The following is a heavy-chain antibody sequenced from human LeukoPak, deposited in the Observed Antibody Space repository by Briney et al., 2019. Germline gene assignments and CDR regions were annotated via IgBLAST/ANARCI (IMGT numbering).Heavy chain of an antibody. CDR1: GGTFSSYA. CDR2: IIPMFGTA. J-gene: IGHJ4*02. Sequence: SVKVSCKASGGTFSSYAISWVRQAPGEGLEWMGGIIPMFGTANYAQKFQGRVTITADKSTSTAYMELSSLRSEDTAVYYCARGPALGVWGSYRYSRVDFDYWGQGTLVTVSS. D-gene: IGHD3-16*02. CDR3: ARGPALGVWGSYRYSRVDFDY. V-gene: IGHV1-69*06.